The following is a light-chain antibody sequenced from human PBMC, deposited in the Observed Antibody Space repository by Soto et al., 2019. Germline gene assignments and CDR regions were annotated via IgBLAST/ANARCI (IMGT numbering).Light chain of an antibody. CDR2: KAS. J-gene: IGKJ1*01. V-gene: IGKV1-5*03. Sequence: DIKMTPSPSTPSASVGDRVTITCRASQSISSWLAWYQQKPGKAPKLLIYKASSLESGVPSRFSGSGSRTEFTLTISSLQPDDFATYYCQQYNSYCTSGQGTKVDIK. CDR1: QSISSW. CDR3: QQYNSYCT.